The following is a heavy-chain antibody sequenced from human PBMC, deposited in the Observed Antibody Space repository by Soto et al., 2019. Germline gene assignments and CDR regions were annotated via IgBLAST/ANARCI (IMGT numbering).Heavy chain of an antibody. CDR3: AITTEYSSSSGKNYFDY. J-gene: IGHJ4*02. Sequence: SVKVSCKASGGTFSSHAISWVRQAPGQGLEWMGGIIPIFGTANYAQKFQGRVTITADESTSTAYMELSSLRSEDTAVYYCAITTEYSSSSGKNYFDYWGQGTLVTVSS. D-gene: IGHD6-6*01. CDR2: IIPIFGTA. V-gene: IGHV1-69*13. CDR1: GGTFSSHA.